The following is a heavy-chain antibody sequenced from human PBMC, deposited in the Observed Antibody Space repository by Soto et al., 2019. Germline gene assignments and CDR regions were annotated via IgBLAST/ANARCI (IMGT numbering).Heavy chain of an antibody. Sequence: KPSETLSLTCTVSGGSISSGGYYWSWIRQHPGKGLEWIGYIYYSGSTYYNPSLKSRVTISVDTSKNQFSLKLSSVTAADTAVYYCARGRIGDYYDSSEAVQHWGQGTLVTVSS. D-gene: IGHD3-22*01. V-gene: IGHV4-31*03. J-gene: IGHJ1*01. CDR3: ARGRIGDYYDSSEAVQH. CDR1: GGSISSGGYY. CDR2: IYYSGST.